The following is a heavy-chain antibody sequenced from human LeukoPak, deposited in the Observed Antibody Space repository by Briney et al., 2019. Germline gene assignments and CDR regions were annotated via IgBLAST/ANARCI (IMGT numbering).Heavy chain of an antibody. CDR3: ARGERCSSTSCYAMSEYFQH. Sequence: ASVKVSFKASGYTFTSYAMHWVRQAPGQRLEWMGWINAGNGNTKYSQKFQGRVTITRDTSASTAYMELSSLRSEDTAVYYCARGERCSSTSCYAMSEYFQHWGQGTLVTVSS. J-gene: IGHJ1*01. V-gene: IGHV1-3*01. CDR1: GYTFTSYA. CDR2: INAGNGNT. D-gene: IGHD2-2*01.